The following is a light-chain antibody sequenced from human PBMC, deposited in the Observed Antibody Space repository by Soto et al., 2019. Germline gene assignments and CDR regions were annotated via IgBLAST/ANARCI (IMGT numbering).Light chain of an antibody. Sequence: DIQMTQSPSSLSASVGDRVTITCRASQNINNYLSWYQQKPGKAPNLLIFGASTLQSGVSSRFSGSGSGTDFTLTISSLQPEDFATYYCLQSYRTPLTFGGGTKVDI. V-gene: IGKV1-39*01. CDR1: QNINNY. CDR3: LQSYRTPLT. J-gene: IGKJ4*01. CDR2: GAS.